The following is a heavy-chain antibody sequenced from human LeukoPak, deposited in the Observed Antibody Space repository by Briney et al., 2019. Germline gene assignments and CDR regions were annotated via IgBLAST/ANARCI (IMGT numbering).Heavy chain of an antibody. D-gene: IGHD6-6*01. CDR3: AKDGYSSSSDWDYFDY. CDR1: GFTFSSYA. J-gene: IGHJ4*02. V-gene: IGHV3-23*01. CDR2: ISGSGGST. Sequence: GGSLRLSCAASGFTFSSYAMSWVRQAPGKGLEWVSAISGSGGSTYYADSVKGRFTISRDNSKNTLYLQMNSLRAEDTAVYYCAKDGYSSSSDWDYFDYWGRGTLVTVSS.